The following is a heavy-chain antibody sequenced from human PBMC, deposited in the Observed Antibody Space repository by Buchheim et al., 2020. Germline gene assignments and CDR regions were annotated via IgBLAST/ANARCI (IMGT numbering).Heavy chain of an antibody. D-gene: IGHD3-16*01. Sequence: QVQLVQSGAEVKKPGASVKVSCKASGYTFTSYYIHWVRQAPGPGLEWMGIINPSGGSTSYAQTFQDRVTMTRDTSTSTVYMELSSLRSEDTAVYYCARGLCLEPPFCYYYYYGMDVWGQGTT. CDR2: INPSGGST. CDR1: GYTFTSYY. V-gene: IGHV1-46*01. J-gene: IGHJ6*02. CDR3: ARGLCLEPPFCYYYYYGMDV.